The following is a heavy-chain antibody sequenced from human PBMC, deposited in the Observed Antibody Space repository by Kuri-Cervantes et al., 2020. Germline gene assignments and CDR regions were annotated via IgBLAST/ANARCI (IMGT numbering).Heavy chain of an antibody. D-gene: IGHD2-15*01. V-gene: IGHV3-30*02. J-gene: IGHJ3*02. CDR2: IRYDGSNK. CDR1: GFTFSSYG. CDR3: ARAELGYCSGGSCYSGAFDI. Sequence: GESLKISCAASGFTFSSYGMHWVRQAPGKRLEWVAFIRYDGSNKYYADSVKGRFTISRDNSKNTLYLQMNSLRAEDTAVYYCARAELGYCSGGSCYSGAFDIWGQGTMVTVSS.